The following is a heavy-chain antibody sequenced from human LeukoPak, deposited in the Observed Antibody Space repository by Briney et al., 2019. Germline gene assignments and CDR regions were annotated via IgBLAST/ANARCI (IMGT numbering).Heavy chain of an antibody. J-gene: IGHJ4*02. V-gene: IGHV4-4*07. CDR3: ARDNEAAARAYDY. CDR2: IYSSGST. Sequence: SETLSLACTVSGGAISSYYWSWIRQPAGKGVEWIGRIYSSGSTNYNTSLKSRVTMSVDTSKNQFPLKLSSVTAADTAVYYCARDNEAAARAYDYWGQGTLVTVSS. D-gene: IGHD6-13*01. CDR1: GGAISSYY.